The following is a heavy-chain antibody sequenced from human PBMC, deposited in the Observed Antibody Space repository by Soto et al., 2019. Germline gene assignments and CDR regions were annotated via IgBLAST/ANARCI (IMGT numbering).Heavy chain of an antibody. V-gene: IGHV4-34*01. CDR2: INHSGST. Sequence: QVQLQQWGAGLLKPSETLSLTCAVYGGSFSGYYWSWIRQPPGKGLEWIGEINHSGSTNYNPSLKSRVTISVDTSQNQFALKLSSVTAADTAVYYCARGSLLRPFDYWGQGTLVTVSS. CDR1: GGSFSGYY. CDR3: ARGSLLRPFDY. J-gene: IGHJ4*02.